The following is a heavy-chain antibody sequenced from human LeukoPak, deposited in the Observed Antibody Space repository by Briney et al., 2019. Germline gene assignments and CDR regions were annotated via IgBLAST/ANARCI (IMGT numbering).Heavy chain of an antibody. D-gene: IGHD3-3*01. CDR3: ARSEGITIFGVVIFDY. V-gene: IGHV3-64*01. J-gene: IGHJ4*02. CDR2: ISSNGGST. CDR1: GFTFSSYA. Sequence: GGSLRLSCAASGFTFSSYAMHWVRQAPGKGLEYVSAISSNGGSTYYVNSVKGRFTISRDNSKNTLYLQMGSLRAEDMAVYYCARSEGITIFGVVIFDYWGQGTLVTVSS.